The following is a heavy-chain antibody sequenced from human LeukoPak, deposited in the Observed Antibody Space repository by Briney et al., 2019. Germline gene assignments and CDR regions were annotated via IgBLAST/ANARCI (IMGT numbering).Heavy chain of an antibody. CDR1: GFTFSSYW. Sequence: GGSLRLSCAASGFTFSSYWMSWVRQAPGKGLEWVSYISSSSSTIYYADSVKGRFTFSRDNAKNSLYLQMDSLRAEDTAVYYCARDLSRLWSLFDYWGQGTLVTVSS. CDR3: ARDLSRLWSLFDY. CDR2: ISSSSSTI. J-gene: IGHJ4*02. V-gene: IGHV3-48*04. D-gene: IGHD5-18*01.